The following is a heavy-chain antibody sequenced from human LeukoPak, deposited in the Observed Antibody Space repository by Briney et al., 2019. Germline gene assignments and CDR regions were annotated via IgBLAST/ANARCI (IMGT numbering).Heavy chain of an antibody. CDR2: MNPLSGST. D-gene: IGHD1-7*01. CDR1: GYTLTSHD. V-gene: IGHV1-18*01. J-gene: IGHJ6*02. CDR3: ARDQPQTGTTAIVYYYYYYGMDV. Sequence: ASVKVSCKTSGYTLTSHDINWVRQAPGQGLEWMGWMNPLSGSTGYAQKLQGRVTMTTDTSTSTAYMELRSLRSDDTAVYYCARDQPQTGTTAIVYYYYYYGMDVWGQGTTVTVSS.